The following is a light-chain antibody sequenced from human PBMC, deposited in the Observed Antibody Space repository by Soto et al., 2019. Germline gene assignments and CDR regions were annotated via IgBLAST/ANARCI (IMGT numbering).Light chain of an antibody. CDR2: EVT. Sequence: QSALTQPASVSGSPGQSITISCIGTSSDVGGYNYVSWYQHHPGKVPKLMIYEVTNRPSGVSYRFSGSKSGNTASLTISGLQAEDEANYYCSSFRTGSTPVVFGGGTKLTVL. CDR1: SSDVGGYNY. V-gene: IGLV2-14*01. J-gene: IGLJ3*02. CDR3: SSFRTGSTPVV.